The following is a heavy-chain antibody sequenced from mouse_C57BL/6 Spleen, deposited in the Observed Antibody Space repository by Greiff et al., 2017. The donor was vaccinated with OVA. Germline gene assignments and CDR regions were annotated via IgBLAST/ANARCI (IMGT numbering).Heavy chain of an antibody. J-gene: IGHJ2*01. Sequence: EVQLQESGPGLVKPSQSLSLTCSVTGYSITSGYYWNWIRQFPGNKLEWMGYISYDGSNNYNPSLKNRISITRDQSKNQFFLKLNSGTTEDTATYYCARGGWNDYDHHFDYWGQGTTLTVSS. CDR3: ARGGWNDYDHHFDY. CDR2: ISYDGSN. D-gene: IGHD2-4*01. V-gene: IGHV3-6*01. CDR1: GYSITSGYY.